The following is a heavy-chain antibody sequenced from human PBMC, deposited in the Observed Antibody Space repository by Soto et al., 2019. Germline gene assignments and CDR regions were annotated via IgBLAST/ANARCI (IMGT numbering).Heavy chain of an antibody. J-gene: IGHJ4*02. CDR3: AREFRVGYCSGGSCPDYFDY. CDR1: GYTFTGYY. Sequence: QVPLVQSGAEVKKPGASVKVSCKASGYTFTGYYMHWVRQAPGQGLEWMGWINPNSGGTNYAQKFQGWVTMTRDTSISTAYMELSRLRSDDTAVYYCAREFRVGYCSGGSCPDYFDYWGQGTLVTVSS. D-gene: IGHD2-15*01. V-gene: IGHV1-2*04. CDR2: INPNSGGT.